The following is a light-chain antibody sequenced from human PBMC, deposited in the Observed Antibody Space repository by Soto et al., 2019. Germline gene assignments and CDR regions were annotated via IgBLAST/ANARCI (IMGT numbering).Light chain of an antibody. CDR1: QSVSSSY. CDR2: GAS. CDR3: QQYGSSPV. J-gene: IGKJ1*01. Sequence: IILTPSPPTLSLFIGERAPLSCRASQSVSSSYLAWYQQKPGQAPRLLIYGASSRATGIPDRFSGSGSGTDFTLTISRLEPEDFAVYYCQQYGSSPVFGQGTKVDI. V-gene: IGKV3-20*01.